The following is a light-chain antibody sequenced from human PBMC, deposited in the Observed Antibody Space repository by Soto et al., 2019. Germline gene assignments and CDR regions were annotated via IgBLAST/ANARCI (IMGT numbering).Light chain of an antibody. J-gene: IGKJ2*01. Sequence: ETVLTQSPGTLSLSPGERATLSCWTSQSVSNSYLAWYQQKTGQAPRLLIYDASSRAPVIPDRFSGSGSGTDFTLTISRLEPEDFAVYYCQQFGSSLYTFGQGTKLEIK. CDR2: DAS. V-gene: IGKV3-20*01. CDR1: QSVSNSY. CDR3: QQFGSSLYT.